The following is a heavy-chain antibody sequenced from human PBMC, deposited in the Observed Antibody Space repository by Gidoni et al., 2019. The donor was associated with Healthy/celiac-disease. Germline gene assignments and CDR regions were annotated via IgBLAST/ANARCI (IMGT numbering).Heavy chain of an antibody. CDR1: GYTFTSYA. D-gene: IGHD6-13*01. CDR2: INAGNGNT. Sequence: QVQLVQSGAEVKKPGASVKVSCKASGYTFTSYAMHWVRQAPGQRLEWMGWINAGNGNTKYSQKFQGRVTITRDTSASTAYMELSSLRSEDTAVYYCARDITNVGSSWYLAYWGQGTLVTVSS. CDR3: ARDITNVGSSWYLAY. J-gene: IGHJ4*02. V-gene: IGHV1-3*01.